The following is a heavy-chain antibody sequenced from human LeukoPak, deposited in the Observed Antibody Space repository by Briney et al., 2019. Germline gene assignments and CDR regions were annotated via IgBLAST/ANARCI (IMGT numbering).Heavy chain of an antibody. D-gene: IGHD2-21*02. CDR3: AVVTTDAFDI. V-gene: IGHV4-61*01. J-gene: IGHJ3*02. CDR2: IYYGGST. CDR1: GGSVSSGSYY. Sequence: SETLSLTCTVSGGSVSSGSYYWSWIRQPPGKGLEWIGYIYYGGSTNYNPSLKSRVTISVDTSKNQFSLKLSSVTAADTAVYYCAVVTTDAFDIWGQGTMVTVSS.